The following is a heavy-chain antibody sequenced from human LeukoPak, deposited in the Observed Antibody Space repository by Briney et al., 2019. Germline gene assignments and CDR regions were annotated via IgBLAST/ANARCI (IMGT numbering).Heavy chain of an antibody. V-gene: IGHV4-4*07. CDR1: GGSISSYY. D-gene: IGHD4-17*01. J-gene: IGHJ4*02. CDR2: IYTSGST. CDR3: ARHGDYEGYFDY. Sequence: SETLSLTCTVSGGSISSYYWSWIRQPAGKGLEWIGRIYTSGSTNYNPSLKSRATISVDKSKNQFSLKLSSVTAADTAVYYCARHGDYEGYFDYWGQGTLVTVSS.